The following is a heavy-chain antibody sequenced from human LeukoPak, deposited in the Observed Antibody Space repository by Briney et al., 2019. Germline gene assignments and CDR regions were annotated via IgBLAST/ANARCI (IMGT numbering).Heavy chain of an antibody. J-gene: IGHJ6*02. D-gene: IGHD4-17*01. CDR3: ARDGNGDHYYYYGMDV. CDR2: IYYSGST. V-gene: IGHV4-59*01. Sequence: ASETLSLTCTVSGGSISSYYWSWIRQPPGKGLEWIGYIYYSGSTNYNPSLKSRVTISVDTSKNQFSLKLSSVTAADTAVYYCARDGNGDHYYYYGMDVWGQGTTVTVSS. CDR1: GGSISSYY.